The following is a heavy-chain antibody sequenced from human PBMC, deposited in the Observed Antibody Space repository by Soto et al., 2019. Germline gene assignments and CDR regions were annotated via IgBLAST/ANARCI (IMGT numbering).Heavy chain of an antibody. CDR3: AGPLVVVPVTGYYYGMDV. J-gene: IGHJ6*02. V-gene: IGHV4-39*01. CDR1: GGSISSSTYY. CDR2: IYYSGST. D-gene: IGHD2-2*01. Sequence: SETLYLTCTVSGGSISSSTYYWGWIRQPPGKGLEWIGSIYYSGSTYYNPSLKSRVTISVDTSKNQFSLKLNSVTAADTAVYYCAGPLVVVPVTGYYYGMDVWGQGTTVS.